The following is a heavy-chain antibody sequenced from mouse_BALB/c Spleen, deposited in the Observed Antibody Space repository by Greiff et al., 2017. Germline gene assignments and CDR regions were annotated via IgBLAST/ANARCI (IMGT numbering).Heavy chain of an antibody. Sequence: EVKLQESGPGLVKPSQSLSLTCTVTGYSITSDYAWNWIRQFPGNKLEWMGYISYSGSTSYNPSLKSRISITRDTSKNQFFLQLNSVTTEDTATYYCARFLWSRTYYYAMDYWGQGTSVTVSS. CDR2: ISYSGST. V-gene: IGHV3-2*02. CDR1: GYSITSDYA. D-gene: IGHD1-1*02. CDR3: ARFLWSRTYYYAMDY. J-gene: IGHJ4*01.